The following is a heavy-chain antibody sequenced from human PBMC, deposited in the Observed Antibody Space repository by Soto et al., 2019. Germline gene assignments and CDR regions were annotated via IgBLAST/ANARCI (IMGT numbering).Heavy chain of an antibody. CDR1: GFTVSNNY. CDR2: IYSGGYT. V-gene: IGHV3-53*01. CDR3: ARDRFRVGTSYYWYFDL. J-gene: IGHJ2*01. Sequence: EVQLVESGGGLIQPGGSLRLSCAVSGFTVSNNYMSWVRQAPGKGLEGVSVIYSGGYTAYGDSVKGRFTISRDNSKNTLYLQMNSLRADDTAVYYCARDRFRVGTSYYWYFDLWGRGTRVTVSS. D-gene: IGHD1-26*01.